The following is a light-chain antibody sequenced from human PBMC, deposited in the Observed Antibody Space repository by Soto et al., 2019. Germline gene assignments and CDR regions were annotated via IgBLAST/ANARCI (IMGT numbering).Light chain of an antibody. CDR2: AAS. J-gene: IGKJ2*01. V-gene: IGKV1-39*01. CDR3: QQSYSTPRT. CDR1: QSIITY. Sequence: DIQMTQSPSSLSASVGDRVTITCRASQSIITYLNWYQQKPGKAPKLLISAASSLQSGVPSRFSGSGSETDFSLTISSLQPEDFATYYCQQSYSTPRTFGQATKLEI.